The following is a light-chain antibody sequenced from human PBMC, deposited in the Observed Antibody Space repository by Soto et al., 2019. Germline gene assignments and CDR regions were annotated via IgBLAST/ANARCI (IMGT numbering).Light chain of an antibody. CDR2: EVS. V-gene: IGLV2-8*01. CDR1: STDVGGYNY. CDR3: SSYAGNNIHYV. J-gene: IGLJ1*01. Sequence: QSALTQPPSASGSAGQSVTISCTGTSTDVGGYNYVSWYQQHPGKAPKLMIYEVSKRSSGVPDRFSGSKSGNTASLTVSGLQAEDEADYYCSSYAGNNIHYVFGTGTKVTVL.